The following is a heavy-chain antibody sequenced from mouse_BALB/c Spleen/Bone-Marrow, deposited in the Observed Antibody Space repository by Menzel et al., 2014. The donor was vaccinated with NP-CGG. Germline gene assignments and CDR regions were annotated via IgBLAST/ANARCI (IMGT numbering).Heavy chain of an antibody. CDR1: GYTFTNYW. J-gene: IGHJ4*01. Sequence: LQQSGSELVRPGASVKLSCKASGYTFTNYWIHWVKQRPGQGLEWIGNVYPGRGSINSDVKFKTKATLTVDTSSSTAYMHLNSLTSEDSAVYYCARRLRGYYAMDYWGQGTSVTVSS. CDR3: ARRLRGYYAMDY. V-gene: IGHV1S22*01. CDR2: VYPGRGSI. D-gene: IGHD1-3*01.